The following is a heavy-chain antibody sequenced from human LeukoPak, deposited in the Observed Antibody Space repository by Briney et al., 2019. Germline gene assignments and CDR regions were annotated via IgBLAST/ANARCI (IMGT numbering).Heavy chain of an antibody. CDR3: ARDRGRYYDSRGFYWGYYFDS. Sequence: GGSLRLSCAASGFTFSTYAGNWVRQAPGKGLEWVSTISGSGDSTYYADSVKGRFTISRDNSKDTLYLQMSSVRVDDTAAYYCARDRGRYYDSRGFYWGYYFDSWGQGILVTVST. D-gene: IGHD3-22*01. J-gene: IGHJ4*02. CDR1: GFTFSTYA. CDR2: ISGSGDST. V-gene: IGHV3-23*01.